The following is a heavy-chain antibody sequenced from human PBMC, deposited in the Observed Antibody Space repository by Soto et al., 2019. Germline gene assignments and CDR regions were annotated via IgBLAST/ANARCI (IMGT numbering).Heavy chain of an antibody. V-gene: IGHV4-59*01. CDR2: IYYSGST. J-gene: IGHJ3*01. CDR3: ARVWGGAFDF. CDR1: GVSISSYY. Sequence: QVQLQESGPGLVKPSEALSLTCTVAGVSISSYYWSWIRQPPGKGLKWIGYIYYSGSTNNNTSLNSRVTISVDTSKNQFALKRSSVTAADTAVYYCARVWGGAFDFWGQGTMVTVSS. D-gene: IGHD3-10*01.